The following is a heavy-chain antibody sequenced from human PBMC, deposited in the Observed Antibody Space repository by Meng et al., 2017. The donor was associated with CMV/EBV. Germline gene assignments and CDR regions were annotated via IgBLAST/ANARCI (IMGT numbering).Heavy chain of an antibody. J-gene: IGHJ4*02. CDR2: IYYSGST. V-gene: IGHV4-59*01. CDR1: GGSISSYY. Sequence: GSLRLSCTVSGGSISSYYWSWIRQPPGKGLEWIGYIYYSGSTNYNPSLKSRVTISVDTSKNQFPLKLSSVTAADTAVYYCARGKRYSSSWYPSFDYWGQGTLVTVSS. CDR3: ARGKRYSSSWYPSFDY. D-gene: IGHD6-13*01.